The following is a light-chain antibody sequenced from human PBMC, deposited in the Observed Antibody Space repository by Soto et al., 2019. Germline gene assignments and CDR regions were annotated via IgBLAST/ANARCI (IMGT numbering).Light chain of an antibody. V-gene: IGLV1-40*01. CDR1: SSNVGAGYD. CDR2: GNN. CDR3: QSYDISLTVV. J-gene: IGLJ2*01. Sequence: QSVLTQPPSVSGAPGRRVTISCSGNSSNVGAGYDVHWYQQLPGAAPQLLIYGNNNRPSGVPARFSASKSGTSASLAITGLQAEDEADYFCQSYDISLTVVFGGGTKLTVL.